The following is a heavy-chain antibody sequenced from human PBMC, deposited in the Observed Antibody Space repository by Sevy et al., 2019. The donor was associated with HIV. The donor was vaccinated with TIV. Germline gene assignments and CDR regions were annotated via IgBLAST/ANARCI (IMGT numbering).Heavy chain of an antibody. V-gene: IGHV1-24*01. CDR2: FDPEDGDPEDGKK. CDR3: ATTKDYYDSSGYPFDS. Sequence: ASVKVSCKVSGYTLTKLSMHWVRQTPGKGLEWMTTFDPEDGDPEDGKKIYAQKFLGRDTMTEDTSTDTAYMELSSLRSEDTAVYYCATTKDYYDSSGYPFDSWGQGTLVTVSS. CDR1: GYTLTKLS. D-gene: IGHD3-22*01. J-gene: IGHJ4*02.